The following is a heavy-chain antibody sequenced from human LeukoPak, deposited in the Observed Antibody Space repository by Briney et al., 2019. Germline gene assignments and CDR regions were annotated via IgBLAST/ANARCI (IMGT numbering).Heavy chain of an antibody. Sequence: GGSLRLSCAASGFTFSSYAMHWVRQAPGKGLEWVAVISYDGSNKYYADSVKGRFTISRDNSKNTLYLQMNSLRAEDTAVYYCARRAGDCGSTSCYTGGYYFDYWGQGTLVTVSS. CDR3: ARRAGDCGSTSCYTGGYYFDY. V-gene: IGHV3-30-3*01. D-gene: IGHD2-2*02. J-gene: IGHJ4*02. CDR1: GFTFSSYA. CDR2: ISYDGSNK.